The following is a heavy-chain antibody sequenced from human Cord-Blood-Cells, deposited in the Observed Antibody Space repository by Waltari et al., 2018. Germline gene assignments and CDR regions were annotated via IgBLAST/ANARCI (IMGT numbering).Heavy chain of an antibody. V-gene: IGHV3-74*01. J-gene: IGHJ6*02. Sequence: EVQLVESGGGLVQPGGSLRLSCAAAGFTFSSYWLQWVRRAPGKGLVWVSRSKSDGSSTSYADSVKGRFTISRDNAKNTLYLQMNSLRAEDTAVYYCARGPIVVVPAAIRQYYYYGMDVWGQGTTVTVSS. CDR2: SKSDGSST. CDR3: ARGPIVVVPAAIRQYYYYGMDV. D-gene: IGHD2-2*01. CDR1: GFTFSSYW.